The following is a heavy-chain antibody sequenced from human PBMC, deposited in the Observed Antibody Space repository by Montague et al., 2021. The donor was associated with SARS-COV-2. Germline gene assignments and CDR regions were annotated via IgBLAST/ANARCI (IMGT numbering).Heavy chain of an antibody. V-gene: IGHV4-39*01. CDR2: ISYSANS. Sequence: SETLSLTCTFYGGSSSNKNYYWGWIRQPQGKELEWVGSISYSANSYSNLSIKSRVTMSVDTSRNQHSLNLSSVTVADTAFYSCARLGITIVGVIVLRSYFDFWGQGTLVTVSS. CDR1: GGSSSNKNYY. D-gene: IGHD3-16*02. CDR3: ARLGITIVGVIVLRSYFDF. J-gene: IGHJ4*02.